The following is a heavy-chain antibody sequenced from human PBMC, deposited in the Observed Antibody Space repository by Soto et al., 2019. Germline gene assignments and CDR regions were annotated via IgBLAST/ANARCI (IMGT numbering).Heavy chain of an antibody. D-gene: IGHD6-13*01. CDR3: ARGERPLYSSSWYEPAYYYYGMDV. J-gene: IGHJ6*02. CDR1: GYTFTSYY. V-gene: IGHV1-69*13. CDR2: IIPIFGTA. Sequence: GASVKVSCKASGYTFTSYYMHWVRQAPGQGLEWMGGIIPIFGTANYAQKFQGRVTITADESTSTAYMELSSLRSEDTAVYYCARGERPLYSSSWYEPAYYYYGMDVWGQGTTVTVSS.